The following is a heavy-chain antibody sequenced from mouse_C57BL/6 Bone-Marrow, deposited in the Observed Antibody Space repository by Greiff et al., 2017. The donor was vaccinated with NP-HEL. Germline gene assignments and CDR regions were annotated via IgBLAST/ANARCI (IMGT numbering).Heavy chain of an antibody. Sequence: VQLQQSGAELVKPGASVKISCKASGYAFSSYWMNWVKQRPGKGLEWIGQIYPGDGDTNYNGKFKGKATLTADKSSSTAYMQLSSLTSEDSAVYFCARSGVYYDYDDGYYFDYWGQGTTLTVSS. CDR2: IYPGDGDT. J-gene: IGHJ2*01. V-gene: IGHV1-80*01. CDR3: ARSGVYYDYDDGYYFDY. CDR1: GYAFSSYW. D-gene: IGHD2-4*01.